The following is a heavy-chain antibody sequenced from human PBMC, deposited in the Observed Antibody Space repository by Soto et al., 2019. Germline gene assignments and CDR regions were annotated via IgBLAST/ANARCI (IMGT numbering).Heavy chain of an antibody. J-gene: IGHJ4*02. V-gene: IGHV3-74*01. Sequence: EVQLVESGGGLVQPGGSLRLSCAASGFTFSSYWMHWVRQAPGKGLVWLSRVNTHGSTTNYADSVKGRFTISRDNAENTLYRQINSRRAEDTAVYYCARGSYHSFWFDYWGQGTLVTVSS. CDR3: ARGSYHSFWFDY. CDR1: GFTFSSYW. D-gene: IGHD5-18*01. CDR2: VNTHGSTT.